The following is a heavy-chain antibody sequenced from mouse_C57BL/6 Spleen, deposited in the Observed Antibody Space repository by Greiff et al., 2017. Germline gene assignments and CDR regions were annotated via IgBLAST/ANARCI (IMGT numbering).Heavy chain of an antibody. CDR1: GYSITSGYY. J-gene: IGHJ4*01. D-gene: IGHD2-2*01. CDR2: ISYDGSN. V-gene: IGHV3-6*01. CDR3: ARGGVTKAMDY. Sequence: EVKLMESGPGLVKPSQSLSLTCSVTGYSITSGYYWNWIRQFPGNKLEWMGYISYDGSNNYNPSLKNRISITRDTSKNQFFLKLNSVTTEDTATYYCARGGVTKAMDYWGQGTSVTVSS.